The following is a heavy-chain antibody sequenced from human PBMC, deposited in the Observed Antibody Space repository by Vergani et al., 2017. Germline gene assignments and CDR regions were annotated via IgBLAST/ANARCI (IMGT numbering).Heavy chain of an antibody. J-gene: IGHJ6*02. V-gene: IGHV3-9*01. D-gene: IGHD2/OR15-2a*01. CDR2: INWNSDSI. CDR1: GFTFDDYA. CDR3: ANSVIAGNVGVAYFGMDV. Sequence: VQLVESGGGVVRPGRSLRLSCAASGFTFDDYAMHWVRQAPGKGLEWVSGINWNSDSIAYADSVKGRFTISRDNAKNSLYLQMNSLRAEDTAVYFCANSVIAGNVGVAYFGMDVWGRGTTVTVSS.